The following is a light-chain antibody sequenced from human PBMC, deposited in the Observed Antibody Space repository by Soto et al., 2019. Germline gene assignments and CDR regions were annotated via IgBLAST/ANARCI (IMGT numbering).Light chain of an antibody. V-gene: IGKV1-5*03. CDR3: QQYGAYPLT. Sequence: DIRLTQSPSTLSASVGDRVTITCRASQSINRWLAWYQQKPGKAPKLLVYKASSLESGVPSRFRGSGSGTESTLTISTLQRDDFATYYCQQYGAYPLTVGGGTKVEI. CDR2: KAS. CDR1: QSINRW. J-gene: IGKJ4*01.